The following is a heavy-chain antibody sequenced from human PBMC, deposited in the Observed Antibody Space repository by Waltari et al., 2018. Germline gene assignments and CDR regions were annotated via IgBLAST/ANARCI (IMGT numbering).Heavy chain of an antibody. V-gene: IGHV3-7*01. D-gene: IGHD6-13*01. CDR1: GFTFSSYW. J-gene: IGHJ5*02. Sequence: EVQLVESGGGLVQPGGSLRLSCAASGFTFSSYWMSWVRQAPGKGLEWVANIKQDGSEKYYVDSVKGRFTSSRDNAKNSLYLQMNSLRAEDTAVYYCAREGSSWSGWFDPWGQGTLVTVSS. CDR2: IKQDGSEK. CDR3: AREGSSWSGWFDP.